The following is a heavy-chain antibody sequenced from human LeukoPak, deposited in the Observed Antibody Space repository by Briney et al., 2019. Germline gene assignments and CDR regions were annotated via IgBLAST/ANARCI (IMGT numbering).Heavy chain of an antibody. Sequence: GGSLRLSCAASGFTFSSFAMSWVRQTPGKGLEWVSTISHDGGSTYFADSVKGRFTVSRDNSKSTLYLQMNSLRAEDTALYFCAKDFSSGLFDYWGQGTLVAVSS. CDR3: AKDFSSGLFDY. CDR2: ISHDGGST. D-gene: IGHD6-19*01. V-gene: IGHV3-23*01. J-gene: IGHJ4*02. CDR1: GFTFSSFA.